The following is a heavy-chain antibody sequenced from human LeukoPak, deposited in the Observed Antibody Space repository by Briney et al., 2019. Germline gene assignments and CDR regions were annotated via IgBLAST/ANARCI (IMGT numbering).Heavy chain of an antibody. J-gene: IGHJ5*02. CDR2: ISGSGAST. CDR1: GFTFSSYA. V-gene: IGHV3-23*01. Sequence: TGASMSLSCAASGFTFSSYAMSWVRQAPGKGLEWVSAISGSGASTYYADSVKGRFTISRDNSKNTLYLQINMLRAEDTAVYYCAKDPLITVFGVVHGGGWSDPWGQGTLVTVS. D-gene: IGHD3-3*01. CDR3: AKDPLITVFGVVHGGGWSDP.